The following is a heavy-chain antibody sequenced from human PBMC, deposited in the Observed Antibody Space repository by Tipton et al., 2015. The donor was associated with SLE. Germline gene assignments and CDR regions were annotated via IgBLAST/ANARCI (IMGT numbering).Heavy chain of an antibody. Sequence: TLSLTCSIYGGSFGGYYWSWIRQPPGKGLEWIGEINHSGSPNYNPSLKSRVTTSADTSKNHFSLRLTSVTAADTAVYYCARLHFIFAGIDVWGKGTKVTVSS. D-gene: IGHD3-3*01. CDR1: GGSFGGYY. J-gene: IGHJ6*04. V-gene: IGHV4-34*01. CDR3: ARLHFIFAGIDV. CDR2: INHSGSP.